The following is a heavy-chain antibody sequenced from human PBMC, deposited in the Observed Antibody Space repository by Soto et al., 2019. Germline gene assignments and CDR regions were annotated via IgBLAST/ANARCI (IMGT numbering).Heavy chain of an antibody. J-gene: IGHJ4*02. CDR3: ARNILGGTTDY. V-gene: IGHV1-3*01. D-gene: IGHD1-7*01. Sequence: EASVKVSCKASGYIFTNHAIHWVRQDPGQGLEWMGWINVGKGDTKYPQRFQGRVIITRDTSASTAYMELSSLRSEDTAVYYCARNILGGTTDYWGPGTLVTVSS. CDR1: GYIFTNHA. CDR2: INVGKGDT.